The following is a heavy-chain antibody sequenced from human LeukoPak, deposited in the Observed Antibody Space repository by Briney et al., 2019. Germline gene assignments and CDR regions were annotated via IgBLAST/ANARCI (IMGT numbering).Heavy chain of an antibody. D-gene: IGHD6-13*01. Sequence: SETLSLTCAVYGGSFSVYYWSWIRQPPGKGLEWIGEINHSGSTNYNPSLKSRVTISVDTSKNQFSLKLSSVTAADTAVYYCARAGYSSSWSNVAEYFQHWGQGTLVTVSS. CDR3: ARAGYSSSWSNVAEYFQH. V-gene: IGHV4-34*01. CDR2: INHSGST. CDR1: GGSFSVYY. J-gene: IGHJ1*01.